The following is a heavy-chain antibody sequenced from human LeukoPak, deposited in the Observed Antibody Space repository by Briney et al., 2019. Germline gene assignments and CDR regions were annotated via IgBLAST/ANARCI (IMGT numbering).Heavy chain of an antibody. Sequence: GASVKVSCKASGYTFTGYYMHWLRQAPGQGLERMGWINPNSGGTNYAQKFQGRVTMTRDTSISTAYMELSRLRSDDTAVYYCARGYCSSTSCPYYYYMDVWGKGTTVTVSS. CDR3: ARGYCSSTSCPYYYYMDV. CDR2: INPNSGGT. J-gene: IGHJ6*03. CDR1: GYTFTGYY. D-gene: IGHD2-2*01. V-gene: IGHV1-2*02.